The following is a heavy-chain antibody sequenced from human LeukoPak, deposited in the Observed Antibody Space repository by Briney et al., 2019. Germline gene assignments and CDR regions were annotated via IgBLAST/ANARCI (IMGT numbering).Heavy chain of an antibody. D-gene: IGHD3-22*01. V-gene: IGHV3-9*01. CDR3: AKGPNYYDTSGYYRKGDYFDS. CDR1: GLVFDDYA. J-gene: IGHJ4*02. Sequence: PGRSLRLSCAASGLVFDDYAMHWVRQAPGKGLEWVSGITWDSDKIAYADSVKGRFTISRDNAKNSLYLQMNSLRPEDTALYYCAKGPNYYDTSGYYRKGDYFDSWGQGTLVTVSS. CDR2: ITWDSDKI.